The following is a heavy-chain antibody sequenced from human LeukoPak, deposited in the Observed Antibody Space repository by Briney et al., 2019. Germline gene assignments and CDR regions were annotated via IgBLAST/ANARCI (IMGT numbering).Heavy chain of an antibody. CDR2: IHNSGST. V-gene: IGHV4-31*03. CDR3: ARDWGAQEYFFDF. J-gene: IGHJ4*02. CDR1: GGSISSGGYF. D-gene: IGHD3-16*01. Sequence: SQTLSLTCTVSGGSISSGGYFWTWIRQRPGKGLEWIGYIHNSGSTYYNPSLKSRVTMSVDSSKSQFSLKLSSVTAADTAVYYCARDWGAQEYFFDFWGQGTLVTVSS.